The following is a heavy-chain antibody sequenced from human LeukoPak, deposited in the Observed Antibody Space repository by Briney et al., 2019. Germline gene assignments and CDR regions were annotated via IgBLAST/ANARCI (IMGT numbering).Heavy chain of an antibody. CDR1: GGSISSYY. Sequence: SETLSLTCTVSGGSISSYYWSWIQQPPRKGLEWIGYIYYSGSTNYNPSLKSRVTISVDTSKNQFSLKLRSVTAADTAVHYCAREVRGVIITTERITHNWFDPWGQGTLVTVSS. V-gene: IGHV4-59*01. D-gene: IGHD3-10*01. J-gene: IGHJ5*02. CDR2: IYYSGST. CDR3: AREVRGVIITTERITHNWFDP.